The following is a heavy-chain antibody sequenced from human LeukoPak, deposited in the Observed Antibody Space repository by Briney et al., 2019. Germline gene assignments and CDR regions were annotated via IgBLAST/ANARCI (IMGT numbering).Heavy chain of an antibody. V-gene: IGHV3-23*01. CDR2: ISGSGGIT. J-gene: IGHJ4*02. CDR1: GFTFSNYA. Sequence: GGSLRLSCAASGFTFSNYAMSWVRQAPGKGLEWVSVISGSGGITYYEDSVKGRFTISRDNSKNTPYLQMNSLRADDTAIYYCAKDAAAAGSAYYFEYWGQGTLVTVSS. CDR3: AKDAAAAGSAYYFEY. D-gene: IGHD6-13*01.